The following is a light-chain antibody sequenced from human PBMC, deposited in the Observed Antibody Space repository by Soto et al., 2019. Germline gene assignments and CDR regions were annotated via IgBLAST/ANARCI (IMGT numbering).Light chain of an antibody. J-gene: IGKJ3*01. V-gene: IGKV1-39*01. CDR2: AAS. CDR3: QQSYSTPPFT. CDR1: QTISRF. Sequence: DIQMTQSPSSLSASVGDRVTITCRASQTISRFLSWYQKKPGKAPKLLIYAASTLQPGVPSRFSGSGSGTDFTLTISSLQPEDSATYYCQQSYSTPPFTFGPGTRVDI.